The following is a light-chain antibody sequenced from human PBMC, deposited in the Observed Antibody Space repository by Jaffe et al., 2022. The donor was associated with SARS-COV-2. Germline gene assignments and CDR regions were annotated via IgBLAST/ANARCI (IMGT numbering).Light chain of an antibody. V-gene: IGKV3-20*01. J-gene: IGKJ3*01. CDR3: QQYGISQFT. CDR2: GAS. Sequence: TQSPGVLSLSPGERATLSCRASQTVNNNYLAWYQQKPGQAPRLLISGASRRATGVPDRFSGSGSGTDFTLTINKLEPEDSAVYYCQQYGISQFTFGPGTKVDVK. CDR1: QTVNNNY.